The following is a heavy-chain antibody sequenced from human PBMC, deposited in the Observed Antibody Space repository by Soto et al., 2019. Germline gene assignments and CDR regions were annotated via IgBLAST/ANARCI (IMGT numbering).Heavy chain of an antibody. V-gene: IGHV4-39*01. CDR1: GGSISSSSYY. Sequence: QLQLQESGPGLVKPSETLSLTCTVSGGSISSSSYYWGWIRQPPGKGLEWIGSIYYSGSTYYNPSLKSRVTISVDTSKNQFSLKLSSVTAADTAVYYCARHKAAAGAGGAGWWGQGTLVTVSS. CDR3: ARHKAAAGAGGAGW. CDR2: IYYSGST. J-gene: IGHJ4*02. D-gene: IGHD6-13*01.